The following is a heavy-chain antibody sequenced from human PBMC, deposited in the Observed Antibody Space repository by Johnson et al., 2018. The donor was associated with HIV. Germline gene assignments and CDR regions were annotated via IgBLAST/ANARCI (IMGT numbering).Heavy chain of an antibody. CDR2: IKQAGSEK. J-gene: IGHJ3*02. Sequence: VQLVESGGGLVQPGGSLRLSCAASGFTFSSYWMSWVRQAPGKGLEWVANIKQAGSEKYYADSVKGRFTISRGNSKNTLYLQMNSLRAEDTAVYYCAKVLYSSSSDAFDIWGQGTMVTVSS. D-gene: IGHD6-6*01. CDR3: AKVLYSSSSDAFDI. V-gene: IGHV3-7*01. CDR1: GFTFSSYW.